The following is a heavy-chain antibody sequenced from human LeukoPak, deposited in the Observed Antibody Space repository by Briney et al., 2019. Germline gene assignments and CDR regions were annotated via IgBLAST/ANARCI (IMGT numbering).Heavy chain of an antibody. CDR1: GYSFSSYW. D-gene: IGHD6-6*01. CDR3: ARQSSLSHAFDI. CDR2: IFPDDSDT. V-gene: IGHV5-51*01. J-gene: IGHJ3*02. Sequence: GESLKISCKGSGYSFSSYWTGWLRQMPGKGPEWMGIIFPDDSDTRYSPSFQGQVTISADKSISTAYLQWSSLKASDTAMYYWARQSSLSHAFDIWGQGTIVTVSS.